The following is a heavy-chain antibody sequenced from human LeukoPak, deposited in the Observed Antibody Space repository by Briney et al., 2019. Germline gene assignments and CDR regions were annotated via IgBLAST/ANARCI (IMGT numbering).Heavy chain of an antibody. CDR1: GFTFSSDA. CDR2: ISSNGGTT. Sequence: GGSLGLSCAASGFTFSSDAMHWVRQAPGKGLEYVSAISSNGGTTHYGTSVKGRFTISRDNSKNTLYLQMGSLRAEDMAVYFCARSSGYGYYFDYWGQGTLVTVSS. V-gene: IGHV3-64*01. J-gene: IGHJ4*02. D-gene: IGHD3-22*01. CDR3: ARSSGYGYYFDY.